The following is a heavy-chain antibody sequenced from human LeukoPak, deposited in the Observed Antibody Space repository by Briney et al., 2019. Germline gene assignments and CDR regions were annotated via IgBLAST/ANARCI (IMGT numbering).Heavy chain of an antibody. CDR1: GFTFDDYA. Sequence: GGSLRLSCAASGFTFDDYAMHWVRQAPGKGLEWVSGISWNSGSIGYADSVKGRFTISRDNVKNSLYLQMNSLRAEDTAVYYCARGRDSSSSYPGYWGQGTLVTVSS. CDR2: ISWNSGSI. D-gene: IGHD6-6*01. J-gene: IGHJ4*02. CDR3: ARGRDSSSSYPGY. V-gene: IGHV3-9*01.